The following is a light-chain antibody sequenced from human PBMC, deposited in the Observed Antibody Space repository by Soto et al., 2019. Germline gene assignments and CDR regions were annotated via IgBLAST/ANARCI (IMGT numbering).Light chain of an antibody. Sequence: EIVMTQSPATLSVSPGERASLSCRASETVSGSYLAWYQQKPGQAPRLLIYGAYNRATGIPDRFSGSGSGTDFTLTISRLEPEDFAVYYCQQYGSSRTFGQGTKVDI. CDR1: ETVSGSY. CDR3: QQYGSSRT. V-gene: IGKV3-20*01. CDR2: GAY. J-gene: IGKJ1*01.